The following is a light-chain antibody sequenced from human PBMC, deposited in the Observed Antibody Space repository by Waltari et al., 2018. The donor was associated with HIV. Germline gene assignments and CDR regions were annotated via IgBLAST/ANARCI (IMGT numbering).Light chain of an antibody. V-gene: IGLV2-8*01. CDR1: SRDVGAYKY. Sequence: QSALTQPPSASGSPGQSVTISCPGTSRDVGAYKYVSWFQQHPGKAPKLMIYDVTKRPSGVPDRFSGSKSGNTASLTVSGLQAEDEADYYCASHAGSKDVFGGGTRLTVL. CDR2: DVT. CDR3: ASHAGSKDV. J-gene: IGLJ2*01.